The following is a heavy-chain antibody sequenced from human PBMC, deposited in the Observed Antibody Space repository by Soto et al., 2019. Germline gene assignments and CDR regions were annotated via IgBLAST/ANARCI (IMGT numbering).Heavy chain of an antibody. J-gene: IGHJ6*03. CDR3: ARADDVVVPAAKYYYYYYMDV. V-gene: IGHV4-59*01. CDR2: IYYSGST. CDR1: GGSISSYY. D-gene: IGHD2-2*01. Sequence: SETLSLTCTVSGGSISSYYWSWIRQPPGKGLEWIGYIYYSGSTNYNPSLKSRVTISVDTSKNQFSLKLSSVTAADTAVYYCARADDVVVPAAKYYYYYYMDVWGKGTTVTVSS.